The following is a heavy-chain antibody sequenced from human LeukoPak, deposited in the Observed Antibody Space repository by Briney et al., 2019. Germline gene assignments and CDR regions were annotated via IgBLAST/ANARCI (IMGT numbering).Heavy chain of an antibody. CDR3: ASGSGSYGVRYYYYGMDV. CDR1: GGSISSYY. CDR2: IYYSGST. D-gene: IGHD1-26*01. J-gene: IGHJ6*02. Sequence: SETLSLTCTVSGGSISSYYWSWIRQPPGKGLEGIGYIYYSGSTNYNPSLKSRVTISVDTSKNQFSLKLSSVTAADTAVYYCASGSGSYGVRYYYYGMDVWGQGTTVTVSS. V-gene: IGHV4-59*08.